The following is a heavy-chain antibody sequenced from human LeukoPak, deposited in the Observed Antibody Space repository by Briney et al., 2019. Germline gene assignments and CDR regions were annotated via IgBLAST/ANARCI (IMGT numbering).Heavy chain of an antibody. V-gene: IGHV4-61*02. CDR3: ARDWGLTV. CDR1: GGSISSGSYY. J-gene: IGHJ4*02. CDR2: IYTSGST. D-gene: IGHD2-21*02. Sequence: SQTLSLTCTVSGGSISSGSYYWSWIRQPAGKGLEWIGRIYTSGSTNYNPSLKSRVTISVDTSKNQFSLKLSSVTAADTAVYYCARDWGLTVWGQGTLVTVSS.